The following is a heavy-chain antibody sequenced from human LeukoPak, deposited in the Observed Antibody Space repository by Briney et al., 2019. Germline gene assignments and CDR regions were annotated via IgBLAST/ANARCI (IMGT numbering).Heavy chain of an antibody. Sequence: SETLSLTCAVYGGSFSGYYWSWIRQPPGKGLEWIGEINHSGSTNYNPSLKSRVTISVDTSKNQFSLKLSSVTAADTAVYYCARLSAVAGRSYWGQGTLVTVSS. CDR1: GGSFSGYY. D-gene: IGHD6-19*01. CDR3: ARLSAVAGRSY. J-gene: IGHJ4*02. V-gene: IGHV4-34*01. CDR2: INHSGST.